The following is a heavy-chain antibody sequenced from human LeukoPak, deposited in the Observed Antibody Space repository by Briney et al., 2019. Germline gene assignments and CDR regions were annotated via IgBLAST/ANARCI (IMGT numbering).Heavy chain of an antibody. CDR1: GGSFSGYY. CDR3: ARDSRSGWGNWFDP. J-gene: IGHJ5*02. V-gene: IGHV4-34*01. Sequence: SETLSLTCAVYGGSFSGYYWSWIRQSPDKGLEWIGEINHSGRTNYNPSLKSRVTISVDTSKNQFSLKLSSVTAADTAVYYCARDSRSGWGNWFDPWGQGTLVTVSS. D-gene: IGHD6-19*01. CDR2: INHSGRT.